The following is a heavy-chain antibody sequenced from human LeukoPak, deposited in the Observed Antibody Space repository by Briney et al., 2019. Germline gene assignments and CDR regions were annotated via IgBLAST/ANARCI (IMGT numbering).Heavy chain of an antibody. D-gene: IGHD2-21*02. CDR1: GFTVTDHW. Sequence: GESLKISCKGSGFTVTDHWIAWVRQMPGKGLEWVAIIHPEVSDTPYSPSFQGQVVISVDRSISTAYLQWNSLKASETAMYYCAASPPHCGADCPFAYRGQGTLVTVSS. J-gene: IGHJ4*02. V-gene: IGHV5-51*01. CDR3: AASPPHCGADCPFAY. CDR2: IHPEVSDT.